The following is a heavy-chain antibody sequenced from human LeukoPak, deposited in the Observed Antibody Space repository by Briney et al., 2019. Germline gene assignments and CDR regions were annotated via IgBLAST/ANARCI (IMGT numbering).Heavy chain of an antibody. D-gene: IGHD3-10*01. Sequence: PSETLSLTCAVYGGSFSGYSWSWIRQPPGKGLEWIGEINHSGGTKYNPSLKSRVTISVDTSKNHFSLRLSSVTAADTAVYYCARARNQYYYGSGSPYYFFYYMDVWDKGTTVTVSS. CDR2: INHSGGT. CDR3: ARARNQYYYGSGSPYYFFYYMDV. J-gene: IGHJ6*03. V-gene: IGHV4-34*01. CDR1: GGSFSGYS.